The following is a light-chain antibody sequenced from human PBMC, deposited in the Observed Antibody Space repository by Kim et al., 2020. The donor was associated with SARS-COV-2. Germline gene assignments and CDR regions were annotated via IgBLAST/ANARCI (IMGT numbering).Light chain of an antibody. CDR3: QAWDSSTVV. J-gene: IGLJ2*01. CDR2: QDS. Sequence: SYELTQPPSASVSPGQTASITCSGDKLGDKYACWYQQRPGHSPILVIYQDSKRPAGIPERFSGSNSWNTATLTISGTQAMDEADYYCQAWDSSTVVFGGGTQLTVL. V-gene: IGLV3-1*01. CDR1: KLGDKY.